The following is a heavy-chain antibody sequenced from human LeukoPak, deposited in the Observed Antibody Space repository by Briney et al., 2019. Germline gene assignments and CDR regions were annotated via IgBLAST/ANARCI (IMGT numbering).Heavy chain of an antibody. Sequence: PGGSLRLSCAASGFTFSSYSMNWVRQAPGKGLEWVSSISSSSSYIYYADSVKGRFTISRDNAKNSLYLQMNSLRAEDTAVYYCARDQARTTPFDYWGQGTLVTVSS. CDR3: ARDQARTTPFDY. J-gene: IGHJ4*02. D-gene: IGHD1-7*01. CDR1: GFTFSSYS. CDR2: ISSSSSYI. V-gene: IGHV3-21*01.